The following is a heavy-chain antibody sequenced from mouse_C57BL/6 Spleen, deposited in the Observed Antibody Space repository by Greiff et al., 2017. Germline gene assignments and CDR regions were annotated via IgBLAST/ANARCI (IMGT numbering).Heavy chain of an antibody. V-gene: IGHV1-39*01. CDR2: INPNYGTT. CDR1: GYSFTDYN. Sequence: VQLQQSGPELVKPGASVKISCKASGYSFTDYNMNWVKHSNGKSLEWIGVINPNYGTTSYNQKFKGKATLTVDQSSSTAYMQLNSLTSEDSAVYYCARGGYYGNYGGAMDYWGQGTSVTVSS. D-gene: IGHD2-1*01. J-gene: IGHJ4*01. CDR3: ARGGYYGNYGGAMDY.